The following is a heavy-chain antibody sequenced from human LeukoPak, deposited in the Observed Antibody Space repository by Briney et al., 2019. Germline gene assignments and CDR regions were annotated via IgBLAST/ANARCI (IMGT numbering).Heavy chain of an antibody. D-gene: IGHD5/OR15-5a*01. J-gene: IGHJ4*02. Sequence: GGSLRLSCAASGFTFSSYSMNWVRQAPGKGLEWVSSISSSSSYIYYADSVKGRFTISRDNAKNSLHLQMNSLRAEDTAVYYCARVLGLLPGYWGQGTLVTVSS. V-gene: IGHV3-21*01. CDR2: ISSSSSYI. CDR3: ARVLGLLPGY. CDR1: GFTFSSYS.